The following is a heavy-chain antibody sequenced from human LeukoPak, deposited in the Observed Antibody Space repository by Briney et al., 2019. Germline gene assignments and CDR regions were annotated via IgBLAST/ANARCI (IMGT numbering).Heavy chain of an antibody. CDR2: IYYSGST. V-gene: IGHV4-30-4*08. J-gene: IGHJ4*02. CDR3: ARVEATDSGSYYLHFDC. D-gene: IGHD1-26*01. CDR1: GGSISSGDYY. Sequence: PSQTLSLTCTVSGGSISSGDYYWSWIRQPPGKGLEWIGYIYYSGSTYYNPSLKSRVTISVDTSKNQFSLKLSSVTAADTAVYYCARVEATDSGSYYLHFDCWGQGTLVTVSS.